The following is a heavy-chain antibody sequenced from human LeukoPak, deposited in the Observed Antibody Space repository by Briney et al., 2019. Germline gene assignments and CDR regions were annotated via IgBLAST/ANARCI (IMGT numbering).Heavy chain of an antibody. V-gene: IGHV4-38-2*02. D-gene: IGHD2-2*01. J-gene: IGHJ5*02. Sequence: SETLSLTCVVSGYSISSGYQWAWIRQSPGKGLEWIGSIYHTGSAHYNPSLQSRVTISVDTSNNQLSLRLNSVTAADTAVYYCARDPRWLTPDCTSTSCYENYFDPWGQGTLVTVSS. CDR1: GYSISSGYQ. CDR3: ARDPRWLTPDCTSTSCYENYFDP. CDR2: IYHTGSA.